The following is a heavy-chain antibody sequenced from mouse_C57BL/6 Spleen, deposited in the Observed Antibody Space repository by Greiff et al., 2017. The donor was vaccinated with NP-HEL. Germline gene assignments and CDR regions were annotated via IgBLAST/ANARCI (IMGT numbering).Heavy chain of an antibody. V-gene: IGHV3-2*02. Sequence: VQLQQSGPGLVKPSQSLSLTCTVTGYSITSGYGWNWIRQFPGNKLEWMGYISYSGSTNYNPALKSRISITRDTSKNQFFLQLNSVTTEDTATYYCARTARIKYWGQGTTLTVSS. CDR2: ISYSGST. CDR3: ARTARIKY. D-gene: IGHD1-2*01. J-gene: IGHJ2*01. CDR1: GYSITSGYG.